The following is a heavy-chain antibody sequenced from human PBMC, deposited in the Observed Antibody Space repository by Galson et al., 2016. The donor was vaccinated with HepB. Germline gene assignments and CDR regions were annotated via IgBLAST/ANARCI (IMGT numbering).Heavy chain of an antibody. CDR2: ISGNGYSI. CDR1: GFTFSSYA. J-gene: IGHJ4*02. CDR3: AKGYGFWTAFDY. Sequence: SLRLSCAASGFTFSSYAMSWIRQAPGKGLEWVSAISGNGYSIYYADSVKGRFAISRDNSKNTLYLQMNSLRAEDTAVYYCAKGYGFWTAFDYWGQGTLVTVSS. D-gene: IGHD3-3*01. V-gene: IGHV3-23*01.